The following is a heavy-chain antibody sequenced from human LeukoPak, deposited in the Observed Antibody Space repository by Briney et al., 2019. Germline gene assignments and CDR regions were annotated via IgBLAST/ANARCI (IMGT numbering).Heavy chain of an antibody. V-gene: IGHV3-53*01. CDR3: ARIGSAAFTDY. CDR2: LYGGGTT. J-gene: IGHJ4*02. CDR1: GFTLNSIY. Sequence: QTGGSLRLSCAASGFTLNSIYMSWVRQAPGKGLEWVSVLYGGGTTFYADSVKGRFTMSRDNSKNSLFLQMNSLRAEDTALYYCARIGSAAFTDYWGQGTLVTVSS. D-gene: IGHD3-3*02.